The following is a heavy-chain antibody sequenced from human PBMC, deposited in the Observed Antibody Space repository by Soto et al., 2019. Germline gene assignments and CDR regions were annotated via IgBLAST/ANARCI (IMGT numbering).Heavy chain of an antibody. Sequence: VEALKISCKGSGYSFTSYCIGWVRQMPGKGLEWMGIIYPGDSDTRYSPSFKGQVTISADKSIRTAYLQWSRLKASDTAMYYCARQIGYDNRLDPWGQGTLITVSS. V-gene: IGHV5-51*01. CDR3: ARQIGYDNRLDP. D-gene: IGHD5-18*01. CDR2: IYPGDSDT. J-gene: IGHJ5*02. CDR1: GYSFTSYC.